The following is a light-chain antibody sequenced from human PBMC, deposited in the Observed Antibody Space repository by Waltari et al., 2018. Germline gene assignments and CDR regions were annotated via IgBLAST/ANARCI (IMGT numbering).Light chain of an antibody. V-gene: IGKV3-20*01. J-gene: IGKJ4*01. CDR3: QQYDISPLT. Sequence: EIVLTQSPGTLSLSPGERATLSCRASQTVRTTYLAWYQQKPGQAPPLLIYGPSSRATGIPDRFSGSGSGTDFSLTISSLEPEDFAVYYCQQYDISPLTFGGGTKVEIK. CDR2: GPS. CDR1: QTVRTTY.